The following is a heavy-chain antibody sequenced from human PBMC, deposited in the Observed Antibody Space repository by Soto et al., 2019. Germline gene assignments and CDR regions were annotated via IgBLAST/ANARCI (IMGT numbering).Heavy chain of an antibody. CDR1: GYTFSSYG. D-gene: IGHD2-8*01. V-gene: IGHV1-18*01. Sequence: ASVKVSCKASGYTFSSYGISWVRQAPGQGLEWMGWISGYNGDTNYAQKFQGRVTMTIDTSTTTAYMELRGLTSDDTAIYYCAKNGQPPYYYYGLDVWGQGTTVTVSS. J-gene: IGHJ6*02. CDR3: AKNGQPPYYYYGLDV. CDR2: ISGYNGDT.